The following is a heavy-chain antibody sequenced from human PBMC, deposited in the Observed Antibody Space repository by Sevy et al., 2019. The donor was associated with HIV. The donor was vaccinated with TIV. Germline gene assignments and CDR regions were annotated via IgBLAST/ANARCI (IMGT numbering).Heavy chain of an antibody. CDR3: VGDGGTVTTPGYFDY. Sequence: SETLSLTCTVSGGSISSGAYSWNWIRQPPGKGLEWIGYIFQAGRTYYNPSLKSRVTVSVDRSKNEFSLKKTSVTAADTAVYCCVGDGGTVTTPGYFDYWGQGTLVTVSS. CDR1: GGSISSGAYS. V-gene: IGHV4-30-2*01. D-gene: IGHD4-17*01. CDR2: IFQAGRT. J-gene: IGHJ4*02.